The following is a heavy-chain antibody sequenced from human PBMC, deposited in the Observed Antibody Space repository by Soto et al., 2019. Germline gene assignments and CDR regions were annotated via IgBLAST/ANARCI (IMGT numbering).Heavy chain of an antibody. CDR2: IYPGDSET. D-gene: IGHD1-26*01. Sequence: GESLKISCKGSGYSFTGYWIAWVRQMPGKGLEWMGIIYPGDSETIYSPSFQGQVTISADKSISIAYLQWSSLKASDTAMYYCARTMTNAGGDAFHAWGQGTMVTVSS. CDR3: ARTMTNAGGDAFHA. CDR1: GYSFTGYW. J-gene: IGHJ3*01. V-gene: IGHV5-51*01.